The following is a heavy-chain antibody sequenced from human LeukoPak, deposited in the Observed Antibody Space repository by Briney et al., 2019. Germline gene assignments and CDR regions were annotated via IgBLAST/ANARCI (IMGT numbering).Heavy chain of an antibody. D-gene: IGHD6-19*01. CDR2: INPNSGGT. Sequence: GASVKVSCKASGYTFTGYYMHWVRQAPGQGLEWMGWINPNSGGTNYAQKFQGRVTMTRDTSISTAYMELSRLRSDDTAVYYCARDYGGLPYSSGLGVDYWGQGTLVTVSS. J-gene: IGHJ4*02. CDR3: ARDYGGLPYSSGLGVDY. CDR1: GYTFTGYY. V-gene: IGHV1-2*02.